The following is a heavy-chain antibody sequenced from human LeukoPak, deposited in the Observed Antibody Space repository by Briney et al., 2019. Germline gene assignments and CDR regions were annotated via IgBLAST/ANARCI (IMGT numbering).Heavy chain of an antibody. CDR3: AKDMSGGDCPDY. CDR2: ISYDGSDK. CDR1: AFTFSSYG. Sequence: GGSLRLSCAASAFTFSSYGMHWVRQAPGKGLEWVALISYDGSDKDYAESVKGRFTISRDNSKNTLYLQMNSLRAEDTAVYYCAKDMSGGDCPDYWGQGTLVTVSS. J-gene: IGHJ4*02. V-gene: IGHV3-30*18. D-gene: IGHD2-21*02.